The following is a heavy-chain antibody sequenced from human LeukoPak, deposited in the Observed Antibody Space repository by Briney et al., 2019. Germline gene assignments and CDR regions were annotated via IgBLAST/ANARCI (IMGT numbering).Heavy chain of an antibody. CDR3: ASFLYVTASLFDS. V-gene: IGHV1-3*01. Sequence: ASVKVSCKASGYTFTSYYMHWVRQAPGQRLEWMGWINASNGNTKYSQKFQGRVTITRDTSASTAYMELSSLRSEDTAVYYCASFLYVTASLFDSWGQGTLVTVSS. J-gene: IGHJ4*02. CDR2: INASNGNT. D-gene: IGHD2-8*01. CDR1: GYTFTSYY.